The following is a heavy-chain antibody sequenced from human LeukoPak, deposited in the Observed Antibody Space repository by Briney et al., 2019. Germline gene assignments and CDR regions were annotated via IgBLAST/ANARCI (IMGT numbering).Heavy chain of an antibody. CDR3: ARDPGDSKFFDY. D-gene: IGHD7-27*01. J-gene: IGHJ4*02. V-gene: IGHV6-1*01. Sequence: SQTLSLTCAISGDSVSTNSAAWNWIRQSPSRGLEWLGRISYRPKWYNDYAVSVKSRITINPDTSKNQFSLQLNSVTPEDTAVYYCARDPGDSKFFDYWGQGTLVTVSS. CDR2: ISYRPKWYN. CDR1: GDSVSTNSAA.